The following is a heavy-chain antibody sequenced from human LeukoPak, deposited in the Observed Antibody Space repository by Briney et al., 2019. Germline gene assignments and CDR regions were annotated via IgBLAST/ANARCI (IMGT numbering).Heavy chain of an antibody. CDR3: VRIRRVGTTRPNDAFDV. CDR2: IDWDDDK. D-gene: IGHD1/OR15-1a*01. J-gene: IGHJ3*01. Sequence: SGPTLVNPTQTLTLTCTFSGFSLRTSGMCVSWIRQPPGKALEWLARIDWDDDKYYSISLKTRLTISKDTSKNQVVLTMTNMDPVDTATYYCVRIRRVGTTRPNDAFDVWGQGTMVTVSS. CDR1: GFSLRTSGMC. V-gene: IGHV2-70*11.